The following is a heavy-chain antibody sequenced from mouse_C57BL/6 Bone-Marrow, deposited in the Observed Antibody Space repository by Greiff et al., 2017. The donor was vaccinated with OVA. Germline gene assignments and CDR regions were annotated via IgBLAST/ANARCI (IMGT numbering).Heavy chain of an antibody. D-gene: IGHD2-1*01. CDR3: ARGVIYYGHWDYFDY. CDR2: IDPANGNT. Sequence: VQLQQSVAELVRPGASVKLSCTASGFNIKNTYMHWVKQRPEQGLEWIGRIDPANGNTKYAPKFQGKATITADTSSNTSYLQISSRKAEDTAIYYCARGVIYYGHWDYFDYWGQGTTLTVSS. V-gene: IGHV14-3*01. CDR1: GFNIKNTY. J-gene: IGHJ2*01.